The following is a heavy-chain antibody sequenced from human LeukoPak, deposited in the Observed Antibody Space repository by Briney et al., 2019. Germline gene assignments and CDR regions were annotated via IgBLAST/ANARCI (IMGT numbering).Heavy chain of an antibody. J-gene: IGHJ4*02. CDR3: TTVRSGY. CDR2: ISYDGSNK. CDR1: GFTFSSYG. D-gene: IGHD3-10*01. V-gene: IGHV3-30*03. Sequence: GGSLRLSCAASGFTFSSYGMHWVRQAPGKGLEWVAVISYDGSNKYYADSVKGRFTISRDNSKNTLYLQMNSLKTEDTAVYYCTTVRSGYWGQGTLVTVSS.